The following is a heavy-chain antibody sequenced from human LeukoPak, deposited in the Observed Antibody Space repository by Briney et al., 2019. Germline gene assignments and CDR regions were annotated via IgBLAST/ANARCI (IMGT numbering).Heavy chain of an antibody. CDR1: GFTVSSNY. CDR2: IYSGGST. D-gene: IGHD5-12*01. Sequence: GGSLRLSCAASGFTVSSNYMSWVRQAPGKGLEWVSVIYSGGSTYYADSVKGRFTISRDSSKNTLYLQMNSLRAEDTAVYYCARDPPQGATIGLNNFDIWGQGTMITVSS. V-gene: IGHV3-66*01. J-gene: IGHJ3*02. CDR3: ARDPPQGATIGLNNFDI.